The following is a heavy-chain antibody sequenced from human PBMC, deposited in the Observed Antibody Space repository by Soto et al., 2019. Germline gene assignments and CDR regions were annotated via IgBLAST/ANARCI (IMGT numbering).Heavy chain of an antibody. CDR3: TTASRGYYYYYGMDV. D-gene: IGHD3-10*01. Sequence: EVQLVESGGGLVKPGGSLRLSCAASGFTFSNAWMNWVRQAPGKGLEWVGRIKSKTDGGTTDYAAPVKGRFTISRDDSKNTLYLQMNSLKTEDTAVYNCTTASRGYYYYYGMDVWGQGTTVTVSS. CDR1: GFTFSNAW. J-gene: IGHJ6*02. CDR2: IKSKTDGGTT. V-gene: IGHV3-15*07.